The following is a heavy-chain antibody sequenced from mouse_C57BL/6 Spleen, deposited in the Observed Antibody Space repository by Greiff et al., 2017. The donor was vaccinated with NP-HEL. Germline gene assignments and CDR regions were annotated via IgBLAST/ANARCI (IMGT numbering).Heavy chain of an antibody. J-gene: IGHJ2*01. CDR1: GYAFSSSW. CDR3: ARSNWVDY. V-gene: IGHV1-82*01. CDR2: IYPGDGDT. D-gene: IGHD4-1*01. Sequence: VKLMESGPELVKPGASVKLSCKASGYAFSSSWMNWVKQRPGKGLEWIGRIYPGDGDTNYNGKFKGKATLTADKSSSTAYMQLSSLTSEDSAVYFCARSNWVDYWGQGTTLTVSS.